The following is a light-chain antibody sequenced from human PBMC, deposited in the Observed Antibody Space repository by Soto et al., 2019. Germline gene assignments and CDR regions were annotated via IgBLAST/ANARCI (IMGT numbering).Light chain of an antibody. V-gene: IGKV3-15*01. J-gene: IGKJ1*01. CDR2: GAS. CDR3: QEYNNWLWT. CDR1: QSVGSN. Sequence: EVVLTQSPATLSVSPGAGATLSCRASQSVGSNLAWYQQKPGQTPRVLIYGASTRAIGIPARFSGSGFGTEFTLTISSLQSEDFAVYYCQEYNNWLWTFGQGTKVDNK.